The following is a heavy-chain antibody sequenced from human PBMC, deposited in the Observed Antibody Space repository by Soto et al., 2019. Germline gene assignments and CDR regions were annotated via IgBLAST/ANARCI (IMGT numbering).Heavy chain of an antibody. CDR3: AREGGEYYDSSGYWHHWFDP. V-gene: IGHV4-30-4*08. CDR2: IYYSGST. Sequence: SETLSLTCAISGAPITWGDYSWNWIRQPPGKGLEWIGYIYYSGSTYYNPSLKSRVTMSVDTSRNQISLKLSSVTAADTAVYFCAREGGEYYDSSGYWHHWFDPWGQGTLVTVSS. D-gene: IGHD3-22*01. CDR1: GAPITWGDYS. J-gene: IGHJ5*02.